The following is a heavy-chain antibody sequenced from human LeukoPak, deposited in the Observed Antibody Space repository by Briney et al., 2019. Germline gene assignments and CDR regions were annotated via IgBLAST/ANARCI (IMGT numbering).Heavy chain of an antibody. D-gene: IGHD1-26*01. V-gene: IGHV3-66*04. CDR2: TYSGGTT. CDR3: ARLRSPGDFDY. CDR1: GITVSSNY. J-gene: IGHJ4*02. Sequence: PGGSLRLSCAASGITVSSNYMSWVRQTPGKGLKWVSVTYSGGTTYYADSVKGRFTISTDNSKNTLYLQMNSLRAEDTAVYYCARLRSPGDFDYWGQGTLVTVSS.